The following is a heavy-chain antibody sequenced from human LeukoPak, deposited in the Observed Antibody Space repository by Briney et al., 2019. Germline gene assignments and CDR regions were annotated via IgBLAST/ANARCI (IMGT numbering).Heavy chain of an antibody. V-gene: IGHV4-30-4*01. CDR3: ARALGYCSSTTCYRLLFDY. J-gene: IGHJ4*02. CDR2: IHYSGST. Sequence: LRLSCAASGFTFSTNYLSWIRQPPGKGLEWIGNIHYSGSTYHSSSLKSRVTISVDTSKSQFSLKLSSVTAADTAVYYCARALGYCSSTTCYRLLFDYWGQGTLVTVSS. CDR1: GFTFSTNY. D-gene: IGHD2-2*01.